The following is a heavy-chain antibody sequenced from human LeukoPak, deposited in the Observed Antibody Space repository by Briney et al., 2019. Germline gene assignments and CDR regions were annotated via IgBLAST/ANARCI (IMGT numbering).Heavy chain of an antibody. J-gene: IGHJ2*01. Sequence: PGGSLRLSCATSGFPFSAYDMHWVRQAPGKGLEWVSAFGSAGDTYYPGAVKGRFTISRDYAENSLFLQMNNLIAGDTAVYFCVRGALPGDNWYFDLWGRGTLVTVSS. CDR3: VRGALPGDNWYFDL. CDR1: GFPFSAYD. CDR2: FGSAGDT. V-gene: IGHV3-13*01.